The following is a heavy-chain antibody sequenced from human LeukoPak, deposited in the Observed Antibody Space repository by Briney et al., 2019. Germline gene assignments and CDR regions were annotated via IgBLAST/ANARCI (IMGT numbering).Heavy chain of an antibody. V-gene: IGHV3-23*01. CDR2: ISGSGGST. J-gene: IGHJ4*02. CDR3: ATGGIAGGYYFAN. Sequence: GGSLRLSCAASGFTFSSYAMSWVRQAPGKGLEWVSAISGSGGSTYYADSVKGRFTISRDNAKNTLYLQMNSLRVEDTAVYYGATGGIAGGYYFANGGQGTLSTVS. D-gene: IGHD3-10*01. CDR1: GFTFSSYA.